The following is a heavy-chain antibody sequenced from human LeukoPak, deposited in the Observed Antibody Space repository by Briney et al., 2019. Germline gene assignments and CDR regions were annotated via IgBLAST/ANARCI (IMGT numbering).Heavy chain of an antibody. J-gene: IGHJ6*03. Sequence: VASVKVSCKASGYTFTSYGISWVRQAPGQGLEWMGWISAYNGNTNYAQKLQGRVTMTTDTSTSTAYMELRSLRSDDTAVYYCARDPSAYYYDSSGYYYSYYMDVWGKGTTVTVSS. D-gene: IGHD3-22*01. CDR1: GYTFTSYG. CDR2: ISAYNGNT. CDR3: ARDPSAYYYDSSGYYYSYYMDV. V-gene: IGHV1-18*01.